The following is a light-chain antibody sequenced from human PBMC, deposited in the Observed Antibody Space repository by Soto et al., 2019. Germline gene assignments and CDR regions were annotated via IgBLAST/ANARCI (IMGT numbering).Light chain of an antibody. V-gene: IGKV3-15*01. J-gene: IGKJ1*01. CDR1: QSVSSN. CDR2: GAS. CDR3: QQYNNWPPWT. Sequence: EIVMTQSPATLSVSPGERANLSCRASQSVSSNLAWYQQKRGQAPRLLIYGASTRATGIPARFSGSGSGTEFTLTISSLQSEDFAVYYCQQYNNWPPWTFGQGTKVEIK.